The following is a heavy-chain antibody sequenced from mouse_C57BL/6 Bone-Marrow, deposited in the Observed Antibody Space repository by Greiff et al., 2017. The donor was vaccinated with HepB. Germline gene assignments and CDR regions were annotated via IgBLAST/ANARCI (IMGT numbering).Heavy chain of an antibody. CDR1: GYSITSGYY. V-gene: IGHV3-6*01. J-gene: IGHJ2*01. D-gene: IGHD4-1*01. CDR3: ARGSNWDDYFDY. CDR2: ISYDGSN. Sequence: DVKLVESGPGLVKPSQSLSLTCSVTGYSITSGYYWNWIRQFPGNKLEWMGYISYDGSNNYNPSLKNRISITRDTSKNQFFLKLNSVTTEDTATYYCARGSNWDDYFDYWGQGTTLTVSS.